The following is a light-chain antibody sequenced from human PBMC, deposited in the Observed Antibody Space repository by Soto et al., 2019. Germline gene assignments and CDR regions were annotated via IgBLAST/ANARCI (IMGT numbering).Light chain of an antibody. Sequence: EIVLTQSPGTLSLSPGERATLSCRASQSLSGNYLAWYQQTPGQAPRLLIFGVSSRATGIPDRFSGSGSGTDFTLTINRLEPEEFAVYYCHHYGSSPYTFGLGTKLEIK. CDR2: GVS. CDR3: HHYGSSPYT. V-gene: IGKV3-20*01. CDR1: QSLSGNY. J-gene: IGKJ2*01.